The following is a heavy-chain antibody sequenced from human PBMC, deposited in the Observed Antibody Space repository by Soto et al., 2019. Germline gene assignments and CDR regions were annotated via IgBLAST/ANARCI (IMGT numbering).Heavy chain of an antibody. CDR1: GFTFSSYS. Sequence: EVQLVESGGGLVKPGGSLRLSCAASGFTFSSYSMNWVRQAPGKGLEWVSSISSSSSYIYYADSVKGRFTISRDNAKNSFYRQANGLGAEATAVYYCARGRGWGDGYNYWFDYWGQGTLVTVSS. CDR2: ISSSSSYI. D-gene: IGHD5-12*01. CDR3: ARGRGWGDGYNYWFDY. J-gene: IGHJ4*02. V-gene: IGHV3-21*02.